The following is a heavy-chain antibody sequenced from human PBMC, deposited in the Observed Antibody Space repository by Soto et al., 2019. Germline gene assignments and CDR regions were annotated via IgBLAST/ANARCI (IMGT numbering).Heavy chain of an antibody. CDR3: TTKGPYYYESSGYYGAY. J-gene: IGHJ4*02. V-gene: IGHV3-15*01. Sequence: GGSLRLSCAASGFTFSNAWLSWVRQAPGKGLEWVGRIKSKTDGGTTDYAAPVKGRFTISRDDSKNTLHLQMNSLKTEDTAVYYCTTKGPYYYESSGYYGAYWGQGTLVTVSA. D-gene: IGHD3-22*01. CDR1: GFTFSNAW. CDR2: IKSKTDGGTT.